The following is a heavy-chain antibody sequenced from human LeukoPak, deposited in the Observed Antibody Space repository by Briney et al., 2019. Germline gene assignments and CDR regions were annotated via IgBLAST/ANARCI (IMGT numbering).Heavy chain of an antibody. Sequence: GGSLRLSCAGSGFSFSSYGMHWVRQAPGKGLEWMAFIRSDGSNKYYADSVKGRFTISRDNSKNTLYLQMNSLRAEDTAVYYCAKVRIVEYYFDYWGQGTLVTVSS. CDR1: GFSFSSYG. D-gene: IGHD2-15*01. CDR3: AKVRIVEYYFDY. J-gene: IGHJ4*02. V-gene: IGHV3-30*02. CDR2: IRSDGSNK.